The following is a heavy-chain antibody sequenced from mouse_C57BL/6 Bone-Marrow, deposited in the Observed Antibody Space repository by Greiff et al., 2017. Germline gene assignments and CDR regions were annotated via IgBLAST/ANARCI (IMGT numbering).Heavy chain of an antibody. D-gene: IGHD1-1*01. CDR3: ARIHYYGSSYSAMDY. Sequence: VQLQQPGAELVRPGSSVKLSCKASGYTFTSYWMDWVKQRPGQGLEWIGNIYPSDSETHYNQKFKDKATLTVDKSSSTAYMQLSSLTSEDSAVYYCARIHYYGSSYSAMDYWGQGTSVTVSS. V-gene: IGHV1-61*01. CDR1: GYTFTSYW. CDR2: IYPSDSET. J-gene: IGHJ4*01.